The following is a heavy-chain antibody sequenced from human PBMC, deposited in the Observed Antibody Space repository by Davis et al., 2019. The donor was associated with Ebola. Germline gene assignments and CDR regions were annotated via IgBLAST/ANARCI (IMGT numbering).Heavy chain of an antibody. V-gene: IGHV4-39*07. Sequence: MPSETLSLTCTVSGGSISSSSYYWSWIRQPPGKGLEWIGEINHSGSTNYNPSLKSRVTISVDTSKNQFSLKLSSVTAADTAVYYCARSRWELRVFDYWGQGTLVTVSS. D-gene: IGHD1-26*01. J-gene: IGHJ4*02. CDR2: INHSGST. CDR1: GGSISSSSYY. CDR3: ARSRWELRVFDY.